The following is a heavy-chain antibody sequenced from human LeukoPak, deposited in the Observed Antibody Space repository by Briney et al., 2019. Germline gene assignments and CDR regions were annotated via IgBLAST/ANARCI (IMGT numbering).Heavy chain of an antibody. CDR1: GFTLGSANA. Sequence: GGSLRLSCAASGFTLGSANAMTWVRQAPGKGLEWVSLISASGSATYYADSAKGRFTISRDNSKNTLYLQMNSLRAEDTAVYYCAKDMGDYYDSSGYEAPFDYWGQGTLVTVSS. CDR3: AKDMGDYYDSSGYEAPFDY. D-gene: IGHD3-22*01. J-gene: IGHJ4*02. CDR2: ISASGSAT. V-gene: IGHV3-23*01.